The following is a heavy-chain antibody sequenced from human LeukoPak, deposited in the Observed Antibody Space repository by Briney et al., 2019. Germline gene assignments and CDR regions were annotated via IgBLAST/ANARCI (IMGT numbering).Heavy chain of an antibody. CDR1: GGTISIYY. Sequence: PSDTLSLTCTDTGGTISIYYWNLIRQPPGQGLQYLPYLYKIASTHYNPSLKSPVTITVSTSKNQFSLQLSPVTAADTAGYYCARDWGYDSSGQIDYCGPGTLVTVSS. CDR2: LYKIAST. J-gene: IGHJ4*02. CDR3: ARDWGYDSSGQIDY. V-gene: IGHV4-59*01. D-gene: IGHD3-22*01.